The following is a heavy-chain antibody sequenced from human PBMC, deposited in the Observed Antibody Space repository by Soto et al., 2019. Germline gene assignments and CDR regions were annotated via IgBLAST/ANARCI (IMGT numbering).Heavy chain of an antibody. D-gene: IGHD3-22*01. J-gene: IGHJ3*02. CDR1: GGSISSSSYY. V-gene: IGHV4-39*01. Sequence: QLQLQESGPGLVKPSETLSLTCTVSGGSISSSSYYWGWIRQPPGKGLEWIGSIYYSGSTYYNPSLKSRVTISVDTSKNQFPLKMSSVTAADTAVYYCARLQPYYYDSSGDDAFDIWGQGTMVTVSS. CDR2: IYYSGST. CDR3: ARLQPYYYDSSGDDAFDI.